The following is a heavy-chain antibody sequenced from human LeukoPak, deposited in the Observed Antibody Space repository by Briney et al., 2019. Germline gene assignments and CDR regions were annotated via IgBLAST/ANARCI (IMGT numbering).Heavy chain of an antibody. Sequence: PSETLSLTCIVSGASINSHYWSWIRQPPGKGLEWIGHSFYSGSTNYSPSLKSRVTISVDRPNNKFSLKLRSMTAADTAVYYCARGTGNWNYGVWGRGNLIIVSS. CDR3: ARGTGNWNYGV. CDR1: GASINSHY. CDR2: SFYSGST. D-gene: IGHD1-1*01. V-gene: IGHV4-59*11. J-gene: IGHJ4*02.